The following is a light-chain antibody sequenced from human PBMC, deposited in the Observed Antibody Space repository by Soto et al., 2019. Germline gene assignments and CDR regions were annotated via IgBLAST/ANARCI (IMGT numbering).Light chain of an antibody. CDR3: QQYGSSPET. Sequence: EMVLTQSPGTLSLSPGERATLSCRASQSVSSSYLAWYQQKSGQAPRLLIYGASSRATGIPDRFSGSGSGTDFTLTISRLEPEDFAVYYCQQYGSSPETFGGGTKVEIK. J-gene: IGKJ4*01. V-gene: IGKV3-20*01. CDR2: GAS. CDR1: QSVSSSY.